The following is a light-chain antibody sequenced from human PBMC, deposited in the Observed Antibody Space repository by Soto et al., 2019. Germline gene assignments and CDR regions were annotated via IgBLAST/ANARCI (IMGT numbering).Light chain of an antibody. V-gene: IGKV1-5*03. Sequence: DIQMTQSPSTLSASVGDRVTITCRASEYISSWLAWFQQKPGKVPKLLIFKASSLQSGVPSRFSGSGSGTEFTLTISSLQPDDFATYYCQQYNSYWTFGQGTRVEIK. CDR3: QQYNSYWT. CDR2: KAS. CDR1: EYISSW. J-gene: IGKJ1*01.